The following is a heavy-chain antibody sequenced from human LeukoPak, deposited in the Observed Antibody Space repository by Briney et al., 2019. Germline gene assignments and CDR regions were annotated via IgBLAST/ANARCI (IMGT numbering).Heavy chain of an antibody. CDR3: ASWGGSYFIDY. CDR2: ISSSSSYI. V-gene: IGHV3-21*01. J-gene: IGHJ4*02. CDR1: GFTFSSYS. D-gene: IGHD1-26*01. Sequence: GGSLRLSCAASGFTFSSYSMNWARQAPGKGLEWVSSISSSSSYIYYADPVKGRFTISRDNAKNSLYLQMNSLRAEDTAVYYCASWGGSYFIDYWGQGTLVTVSS.